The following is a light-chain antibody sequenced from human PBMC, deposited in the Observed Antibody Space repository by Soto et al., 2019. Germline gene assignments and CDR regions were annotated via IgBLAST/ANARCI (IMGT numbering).Light chain of an antibody. CDR3: QQYNKWPPVT. V-gene: IGKV3-15*01. Sequence: EIVMTQSPATLSVSPGERATLSCRASQSVGSNLAWYQQKPGQGPRLLIYGAFTRPTGIPDRFSGSGSGTEVTLTISSLQSEDFAVYYCQQYNKWPPVTFGGGTKVEIK. CDR1: QSVGSN. CDR2: GAF. J-gene: IGKJ4*01.